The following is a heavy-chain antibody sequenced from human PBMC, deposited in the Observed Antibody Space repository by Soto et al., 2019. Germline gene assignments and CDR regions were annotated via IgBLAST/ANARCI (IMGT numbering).Heavy chain of an antibody. V-gene: IGHV4-39*01. CDR3: ARYAGAAGHYYYGMDV. CDR2: IYYRGST. J-gene: IGHJ6*02. D-gene: IGHD6-25*01. CDR1: GGSISSSSYY. Sequence: SETLSLTCTVSGGSISSSSYYWGWIRQPPGKGLEWIGGIYYRGSTYYNPSLKGRVTISVDTSKPQFSLKLSSVTAADTAVYYCARYAGAAGHYYYGMDVWGQGTTVTVPS.